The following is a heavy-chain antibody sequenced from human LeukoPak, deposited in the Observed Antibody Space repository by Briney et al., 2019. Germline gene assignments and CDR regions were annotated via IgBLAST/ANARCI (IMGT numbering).Heavy chain of an antibody. D-gene: IGHD3-9*01. V-gene: IGHV4-59*01. Sequence: PSETLSLTCTVSGGSISSYYWSWIRQPPGKGLEWIGYIYYSRSNNYNPSLKSRVTIPVDTSKNQFSLKLSSVTAADTAVYYCARVRYYDILTGYYGDGYFDYWGQGTLVTVSS. J-gene: IGHJ4*02. CDR1: GGSISSYY. CDR2: IYYSRSN. CDR3: ARVRYYDILTGYYGDGYFDY.